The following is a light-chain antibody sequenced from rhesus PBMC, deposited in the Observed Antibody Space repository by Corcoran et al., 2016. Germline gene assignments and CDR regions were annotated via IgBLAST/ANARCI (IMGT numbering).Light chain of an antibody. CDR1: QSLSNY. Sequence: DIQMTQSPSSLSASVGDRVTITCQASQSLSNYLNWYQQKPGKIPKLLIYRASSLQSGIPSRFSGSGSGTDFTLTISSLQPEEFANYYCPQGYNYPLTFGGGTKVELK. J-gene: IGKJ4*01. CDR3: PQGYNYPLT. V-gene: IGKV1S9*01. CDR2: RAS.